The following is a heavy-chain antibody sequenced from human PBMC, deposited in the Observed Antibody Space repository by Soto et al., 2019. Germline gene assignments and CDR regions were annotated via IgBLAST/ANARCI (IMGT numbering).Heavy chain of an antibody. Sequence: QLQLQESGPGLVKPSETLSLTCTVSGGSISSSSYYWGWIRQPPGKGLEWIGSIYYSGSTYYNPSLKTRVTLAVETSKNQCSLKLSSVTAADTAVYYCARRQSSSWYGLWGQGTLVTVSS. CDR2: IYYSGST. CDR1: GGSISSSSYY. V-gene: IGHV4-39*01. J-gene: IGHJ4*02. D-gene: IGHD6-13*01. CDR3: ARRQSSSWYGL.